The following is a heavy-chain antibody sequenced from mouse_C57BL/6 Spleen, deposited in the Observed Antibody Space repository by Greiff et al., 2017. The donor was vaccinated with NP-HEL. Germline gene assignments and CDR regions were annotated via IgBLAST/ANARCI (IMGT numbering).Heavy chain of an antibody. CDR1: GYTFTDYY. D-gene: IGHD2-3*01. CDR2: INPNNGGT. J-gene: IGHJ2*01. V-gene: IGHV1-26*01. Sequence: VQLQQSGPELVKPGASVKISCKASGYTFTDYYMNWVKQSHGKSLEWIGDINPNNGGTSYNQKFKGKATLTVDKSSSTAYMELRSLTSEDSAVYYCARYHGYYDYWGQGTTLTVSS. CDR3: ARYHGYYDY.